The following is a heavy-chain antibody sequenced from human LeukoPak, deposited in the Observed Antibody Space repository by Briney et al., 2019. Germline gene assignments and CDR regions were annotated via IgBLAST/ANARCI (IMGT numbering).Heavy chain of an antibody. Sequence: SETLSLTCAVYGGSFSDYYWSWIRQPPGKGLEWIGEINHSGSTNYNPSLKSRVTISVDTSKNQFSLKLSSVTAADTAVYYCARRGRWLQFAIFDLWGRGTLVTVSS. J-gene: IGHJ2*01. V-gene: IGHV4-34*01. CDR3: ARRGRWLQFAIFDL. D-gene: IGHD5-24*01. CDR1: GGSFSDYY. CDR2: INHSGST.